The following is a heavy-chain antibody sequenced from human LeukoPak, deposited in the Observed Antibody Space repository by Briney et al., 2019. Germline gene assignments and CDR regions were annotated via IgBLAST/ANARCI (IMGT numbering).Heavy chain of an antibody. CDR3: VKDLSDRDVDY. D-gene: IGHD2-21*02. Sequence: GGSLRLSCADSGFNFNTYGMNWVRQAPGKGLEWVAVISYDGTKTYYADSVKGRFTISRDNSKNTLYLQMNSLRVEDTAVYFCVKDLSDRDVDYWGQGTLVTVSS. CDR2: ISYDGTKT. J-gene: IGHJ4*02. V-gene: IGHV3-30*18. CDR1: GFNFNTYG.